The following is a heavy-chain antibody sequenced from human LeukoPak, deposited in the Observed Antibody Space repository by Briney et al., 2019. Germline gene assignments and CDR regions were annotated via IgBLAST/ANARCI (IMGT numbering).Heavy chain of an antibody. J-gene: IGHJ4*02. CDR1: DDSISDYY. V-gene: IGHV4-59*01. CDR2: FYNSGRS. Sequence: PSETLSLTCTVSDDSISDYYRGWIRQPPGKGLEWIGYFYNSGRSTYNPSLKSRVTISADTSKNHFSLKLNSVTTADTAVYYCTRGAGWLIDYWGQGILVTVSS. CDR3: TRGAGWLIDY. D-gene: IGHD3-16*01.